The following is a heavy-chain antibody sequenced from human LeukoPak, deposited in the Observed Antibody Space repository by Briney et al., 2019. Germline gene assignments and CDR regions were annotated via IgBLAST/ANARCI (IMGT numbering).Heavy chain of an antibody. CDR2: IIPIFGTA. J-gene: IGHJ4*02. CDR1: GGTFSSYA. Sequence: ASVKVSCKASGGTFSSYAISWVRQAPGQGLEWMGGIIPIFGTANYAQKLQGRVTITADESTSTAYMELSSLRSEDTAVYYCAREAAADTYRYWGQGTLVTVSS. CDR3: AREAAADTYRY. D-gene: IGHD6-13*01. V-gene: IGHV1-69*13.